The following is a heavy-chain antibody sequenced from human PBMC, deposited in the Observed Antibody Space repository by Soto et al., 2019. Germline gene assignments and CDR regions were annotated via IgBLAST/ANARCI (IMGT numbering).Heavy chain of an antibody. CDR2: IYYSGST. CDR3: ASLDRRSSSSSSRVYYYYYGMDV. V-gene: IGHV4-39*01. Sequence: SETLSLTCTVSGGSTSSSSYYWGWIRQPPGKGLEWIGSIYYSGSTYYNPSLKSRVTISVDTSKNQFSLKLSSVTAADTAVYYCASLDRRSSSSSSRVYYYYYGMDVWGQGTTVTVSS. D-gene: IGHD6-6*01. CDR1: GGSTSSSSYY. J-gene: IGHJ6*02.